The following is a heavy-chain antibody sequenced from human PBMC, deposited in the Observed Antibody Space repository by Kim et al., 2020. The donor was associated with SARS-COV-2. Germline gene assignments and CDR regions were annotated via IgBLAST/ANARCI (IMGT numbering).Heavy chain of an antibody. Sequence: YNPPLQGRITIPLDTSKNQFSLKQPSVTAADTAVYYCARVATSPRRPIDYWGQGILVTVSS. J-gene: IGHJ4*02. CDR3: ARVATSPRRPIDY. V-gene: IGHV4-59*12.